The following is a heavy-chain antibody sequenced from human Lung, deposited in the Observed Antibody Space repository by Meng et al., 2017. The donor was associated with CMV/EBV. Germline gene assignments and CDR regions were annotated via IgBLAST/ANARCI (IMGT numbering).Heavy chain of an antibody. CDR3: ARDSSGSYYGAFDI. CDR1: GYTFTNYF. V-gene: IGHV1-46*01. CDR2: INTGSGST. J-gene: IGHJ3*02. D-gene: IGHD1-26*01. Sequence: ASVKVSXKASGYTFTNYFMHWVRQGPGQGLEWMGVINTGSGSTNYAQKFQGRVSMTRDTSTSTVYMEVSSLRSEDTAVYFCARDSSGSYYGAFDIWGRGTMVXVSS.